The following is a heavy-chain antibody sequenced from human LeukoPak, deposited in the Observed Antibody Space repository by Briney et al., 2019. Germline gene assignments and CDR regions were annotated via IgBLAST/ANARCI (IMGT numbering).Heavy chain of an antibody. CDR3: ARDDPFDY. Sequence: PGGSLRLSCAASGFTFRTYAMNWVRQAPGKGLEWVSAISSSGGGTYDADSVKGRFTSSRDNSKNTPYLQMNRLRAEDTAVYYCARDDPFDYWGQGTLVTVSS. V-gene: IGHV3-23*01. D-gene: IGHD1-1*01. J-gene: IGHJ4*02. CDR2: ISSSGGGT. CDR1: GFTFRTYA.